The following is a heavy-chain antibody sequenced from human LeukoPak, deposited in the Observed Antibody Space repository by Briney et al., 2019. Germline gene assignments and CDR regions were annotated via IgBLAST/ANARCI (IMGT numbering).Heavy chain of an antibody. V-gene: IGHV5-51*01. Sequence: GESLQISCKGSGYIFTIYWIGWVRQMPGKGLEWMGIIYPGDSDTRYSPSFQGQVTISADKSISTAYLQWSSLKASDTAMYYCARQRYSSSWSDFDYWGQGTLVTVSS. CDR2: IYPGDSDT. D-gene: IGHD6-13*01. CDR3: ARQRYSSSWSDFDY. J-gene: IGHJ4*02. CDR1: GYIFTIYW.